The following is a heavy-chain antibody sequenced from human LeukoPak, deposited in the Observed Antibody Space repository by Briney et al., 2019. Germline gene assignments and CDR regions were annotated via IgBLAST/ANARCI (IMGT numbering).Heavy chain of an antibody. CDR3: ASIDSSGLTTFDY. D-gene: IGHD3-22*01. J-gene: IGHJ4*02. Sequence: GASVKVSCKASGYTFTGYYMHWVRQAPGQGLEWMGRIIPIFGTANYAQKFQGRVTITTDESTSTAYMELSSLRSEDTAVYYCASIDSSGLTTFDYWGQGTLVTVSS. CDR2: IIPIFGTA. V-gene: IGHV1-69*05. CDR1: GYTFTGYY.